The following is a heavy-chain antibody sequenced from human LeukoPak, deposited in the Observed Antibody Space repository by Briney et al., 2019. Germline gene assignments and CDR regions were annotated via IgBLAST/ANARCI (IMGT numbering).Heavy chain of an antibody. CDR3: ARDCSGGSCYDGFDY. V-gene: IGHV3-33*01. CDR2: IWYDGSNK. J-gene: IGHJ4*02. Sequence: PGGSLRLSCAASGFTFSSYGMHWVRQAPGKGLEWVAVIWYDGSNKYYADSVKGRFTISRDNSKNTLYLQMNSLRAEDTAVYYCARDCSGGSCYDGFDYWGQGTLVTVSS. D-gene: IGHD2-15*01. CDR1: GFTFSSYG.